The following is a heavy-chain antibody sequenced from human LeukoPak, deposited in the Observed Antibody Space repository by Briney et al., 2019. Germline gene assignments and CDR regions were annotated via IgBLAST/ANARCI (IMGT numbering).Heavy chain of an antibody. J-gene: IGHJ4*02. Sequence: GGSLRLSCAASGFTFSSYAMIWVRQAPGKGLEWVSAISGGGSSTYYADSVKGRFTISRDNSKNTLYLQMNSLRAEDTAVYYCAKGAYYYDSSGYYGVLDYWGQGTLVTVSS. CDR2: ISGGGSST. V-gene: IGHV3-23*01. D-gene: IGHD3-22*01. CDR3: AKGAYYYDSSGYYGVLDY. CDR1: GFTFSSYA.